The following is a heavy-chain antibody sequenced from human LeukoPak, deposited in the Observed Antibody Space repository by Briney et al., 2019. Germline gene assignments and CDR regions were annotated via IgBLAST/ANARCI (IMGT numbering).Heavy chain of an antibody. CDR3: ARQGGGFWYFDL. Sequence: SETLSLTCTVSGGSISSYYWSWIRQPPGKGLEWIGYIYYSGSTNYNPSLKSRVTISVDTSKNQFSLKLSSVTAADTAVYYCARQGGGFWYFDLWGRGTLVTVSP. CDR2: IYYSGST. J-gene: IGHJ2*01. D-gene: IGHD6-25*01. CDR1: GGSISSYY. V-gene: IGHV4-59*08.